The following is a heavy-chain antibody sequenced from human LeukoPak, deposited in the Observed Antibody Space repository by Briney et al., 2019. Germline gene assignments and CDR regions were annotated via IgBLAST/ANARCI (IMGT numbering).Heavy chain of an antibody. V-gene: IGHV3-30*04. CDR1: TFTFSSYS. CDR2: ISYDGSKK. J-gene: IGHJ4*02. CDR3: ARDRPSTLWFGGFGPFDY. Sequence: GGSLRLSCTASTFTFSSYSMKWVRQAPGKGLEWVAVISYDGSKKYYADSVKGRFTISRDNSKNTLYLQMNSLRAEDTAVYFCARDRPSTLWFGGFGPFDYWGRGTLVTVSS. D-gene: IGHD3-10*01.